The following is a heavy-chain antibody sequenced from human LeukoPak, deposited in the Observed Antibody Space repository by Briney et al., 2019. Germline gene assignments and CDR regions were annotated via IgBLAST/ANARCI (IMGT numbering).Heavy chain of an antibody. CDR1: GFTFSSSG. J-gene: IGHJ4*02. CDR3: ARQGSGYA. CDR2: ISSSSYV. Sequence: GGSLRLSCAASGFTFSSSGMTWVRQAPGKGLEWVSSISSSSYVYYADSVKGRFTISRDNAKNSLYLQMNSLRAEDTAVYYCARQGSGYAWGQGTLVTVSS. V-gene: IGHV3-21*01. D-gene: IGHD5-12*01.